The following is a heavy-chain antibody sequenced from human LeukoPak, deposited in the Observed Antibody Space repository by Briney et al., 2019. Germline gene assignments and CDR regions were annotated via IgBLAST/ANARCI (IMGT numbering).Heavy chain of an antibody. V-gene: IGHV4-59*01. CDR3: ASSPGVTALDY. J-gene: IGHJ4*02. CDR1: GGSISSYY. Sequence: SETLSLTCTVSGGSISSYYWSWIRQPPGKGLEWIGYISYSGSTNYNPSLKSRITISVDTSKNHFSLRLSSVTAADTAVYYCASSPGVTALDYWGQGTLVTVSS. D-gene: IGHD2-21*02. CDR2: ISYSGST.